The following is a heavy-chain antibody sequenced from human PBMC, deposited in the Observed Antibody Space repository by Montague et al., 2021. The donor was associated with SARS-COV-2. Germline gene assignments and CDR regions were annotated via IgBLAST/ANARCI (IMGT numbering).Heavy chain of an antibody. CDR3: ARPGRGYSYGLDAFEV. CDR1: GSSISNSIYY. J-gene: IGHJ3*01. D-gene: IGHD5-18*01. CDR2: IYYTGST. Sequence: SETLSLTCTVSGSSISNSIYYWGWIRQPPGKGLDWIGSIYYTGSTYYNPSLKSRVTISMNTSNNQLFLKLTSVTAADTAVYYCARPGRGYSYGLDAFEVWGQGTMVTVSS. V-gene: IGHV4-39*01.